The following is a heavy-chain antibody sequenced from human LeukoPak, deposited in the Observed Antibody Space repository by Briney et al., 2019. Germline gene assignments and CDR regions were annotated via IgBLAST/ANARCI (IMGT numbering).Heavy chain of an antibody. J-gene: IGHJ4*02. V-gene: IGHV4-39*01. Sequence: PSETLSLTCTVSGGSISSSTHCWGWIRQPPGKGLEWIGSVCYTGSTYYNPSLRSRVTISVDTSKNQFSLRLSSVTAADTAVYYCARRGNDDFWIKYWGQGTLVTVSS. CDR2: VCYTGST. D-gene: IGHD3-3*01. CDR1: GGSISSSTHC. CDR3: ARRGNDDFWIKY.